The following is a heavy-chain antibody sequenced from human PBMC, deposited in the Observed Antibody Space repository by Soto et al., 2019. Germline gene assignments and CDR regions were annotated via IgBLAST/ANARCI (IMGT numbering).Heavy chain of an antibody. V-gene: IGHV4-59*01. D-gene: IGHD2-21*02. J-gene: IGHJ6*02. CDR2: THYSGRT. Sequence: VQLEESGPGLLKPSETLSLTCTVSGGSISSYYWSWIRQPPGKGLEWIGYTHYSGRTKYNPSLESRVTISVDTSKNQFSLNLRSVTAADTAVYYCARGDHRLPHYYYYGMDVWGQGTTVTVSS. CDR1: GGSISSYY. CDR3: ARGDHRLPHYYYYGMDV.